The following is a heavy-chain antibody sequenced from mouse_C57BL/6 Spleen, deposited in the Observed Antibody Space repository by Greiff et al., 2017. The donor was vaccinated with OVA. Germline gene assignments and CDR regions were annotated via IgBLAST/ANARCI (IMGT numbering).Heavy chain of an antibody. D-gene: IGHD3-2*02. CDR2: IDPETGGT. Sequence: QVQLKQSGAELVRPGASVTLSCKASGYTFTDYEMHWVKQTPVHGLEWIGAIDPETGGTAYNQKFKGKAILTADKSSRTAYMELRSLTSEDSAVYCCTRGSSGWLDYWGQGTTLTVSS. V-gene: IGHV1-15*01. CDR3: TRGSSGWLDY. J-gene: IGHJ2*01. CDR1: GYTFTDYE.